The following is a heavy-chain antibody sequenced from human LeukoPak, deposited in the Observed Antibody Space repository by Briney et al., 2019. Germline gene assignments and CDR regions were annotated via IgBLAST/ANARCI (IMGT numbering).Heavy chain of an antibody. CDR1: GSSFNIYW. CDR3: ARDQNGPYYYMDV. J-gene: IGHJ6*03. CDR2: IKSDGTGA. Sequence: GGSLRLSCAASGSSFNIYWMHWVRQAPGKGLVWVSRIKSDGTGAAYADSVEGRFTISKDNAENTLYLQMNSLRAEDTAVYYCARDQNGPYYYMDVWGKGTTVTVSS. V-gene: IGHV3-74*01. D-gene: IGHD2-8*01.